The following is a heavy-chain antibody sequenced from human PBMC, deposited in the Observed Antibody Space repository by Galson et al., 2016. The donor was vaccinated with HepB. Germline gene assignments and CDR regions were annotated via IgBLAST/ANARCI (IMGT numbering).Heavy chain of an antibody. D-gene: IGHD1-26*01. CDR3: ARDGQKWDSAS. CDR2: IMPEDGYT. V-gene: IGHV1-46*01. J-gene: IGHJ4*02. CDR1: GYRFTTFY. Sequence: SVKVSCKASGYRFTTFYVHWVRQAPGQGLEWIGRIMPEDGYTIYAQKFQGRVTITRDTSTSTVYMDLRSLMSADTGVYYCARDGQKWDSASRGQGSLVTVSS.